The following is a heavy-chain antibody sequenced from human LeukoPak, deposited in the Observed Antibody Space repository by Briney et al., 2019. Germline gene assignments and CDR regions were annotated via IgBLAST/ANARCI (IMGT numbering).Heavy chain of an antibody. CDR2: IYYSGST. V-gene: IGHV4-31*03. CDR1: GGSISSGGYY. J-gene: IGHJ4*02. D-gene: IGHD3-22*01. CDR3: ARESLTYYYDSSGYGKGHEN. Sequence: PSETLSLTCTVSGGSISSGGYYWSWIRQHPGKGLEWIGYIYYSGSTYYNPSLKSRVTISVDTSKNQFSLKLSSVTAADTAVYYCARESLTYYYDSSGYGKGHENWGQGTLVTVSS.